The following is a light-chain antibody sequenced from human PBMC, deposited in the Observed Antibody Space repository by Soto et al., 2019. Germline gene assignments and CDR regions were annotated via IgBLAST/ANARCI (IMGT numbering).Light chain of an antibody. CDR1: SSNIGNNY. V-gene: IGLV1-47*01. J-gene: IGLJ3*02. CDR3: VTWDDRLSAWV. Sequence: QSVLTQPPSASETPGQRVTISCSGSSSNIGNNYVYWHQHLPGTAPRPLIYKNDQRPSGVPDRFSGSKSGTSASLAISGLRPEDESDYYCVTWDDRLSAWVFGGGTKLTVL. CDR2: KND.